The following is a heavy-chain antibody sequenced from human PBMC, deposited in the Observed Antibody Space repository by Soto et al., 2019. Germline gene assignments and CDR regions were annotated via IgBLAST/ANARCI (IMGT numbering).Heavy chain of an antibody. J-gene: IGHJ6*02. CDR3: ARDPLGGRNFGVEYYYYGMDV. CDR2: TYYRSKWYN. D-gene: IGHD3-3*02. CDR1: GDSVSSNSAA. V-gene: IGHV6-1*01. Sequence: PSQTLSLTCAISGDSVSSNSAAWNWIRQSPSRGLEWLGRTYYRSKWYNDYAVSVKSRITINPDTSKNQFSLQLNSVTPEDTAVYYCARDPLGGRNFGVEYYYYGMDVWGQGTTVTVSS.